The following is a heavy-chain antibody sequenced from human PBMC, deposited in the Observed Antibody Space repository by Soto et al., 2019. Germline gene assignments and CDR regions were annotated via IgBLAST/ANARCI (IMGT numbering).Heavy chain of an antibody. J-gene: IGHJ4*02. V-gene: IGHV1-18*01. D-gene: IGHD3-22*01. Sequence: QGPDWMGWISAYDGNTNSAQKLQGRVTMTTDTSTSTAYMELRSLRSDDTAVYYCVSDGYYDSSGYYYSYDYWGQGTLVTVSA. CDR3: VSDGYYDSSGYYYSYDY. CDR2: ISAYDGNT.